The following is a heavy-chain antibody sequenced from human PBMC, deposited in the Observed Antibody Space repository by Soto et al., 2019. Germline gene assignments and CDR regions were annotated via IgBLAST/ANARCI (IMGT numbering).Heavy chain of an antibody. CDR3: ARGHTTWFDY. Sequence: APVKLSCKASGYSFTTYGISWGRQAPGQGLEWMGWINAYNGNTNYAQKVQGRVTMTTDTSTSTAYMELRSLRSDDTAVYYCARGHTTWFDYWGQGTVVTVSS. CDR1: GYSFTTYG. CDR2: INAYNGNT. D-gene: IGHD4-17*01. J-gene: IGHJ4*02. V-gene: IGHV1-18*01.